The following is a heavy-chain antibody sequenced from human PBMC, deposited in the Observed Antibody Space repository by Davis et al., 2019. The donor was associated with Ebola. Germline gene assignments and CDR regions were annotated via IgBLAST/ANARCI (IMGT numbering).Heavy chain of an antibody. J-gene: IGHJ4*02. CDR2: IKQAGSEK. CDR1: GFIFSSYW. CDR3: AREGGATLY. D-gene: IGHD1-26*01. V-gene: IGHV3-7*01. Sequence: GESLKTSCASSGFIFSSYWMSWVRQAPGKALECVANIKQAGSEKYYVDSVKGRFTISRDNAKNSLYLQMNRLRAEDTAGYYWAREGGATLYWGQGTLVTVSS.